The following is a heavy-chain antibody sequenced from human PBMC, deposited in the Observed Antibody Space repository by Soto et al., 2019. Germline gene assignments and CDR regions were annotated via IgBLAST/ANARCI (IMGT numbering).Heavy chain of an antibody. J-gene: IGHJ4*02. CDR1: GYTFTNFG. D-gene: IGHD3-16*01. V-gene: IGHV1-18*01. Sequence: QVQLVQSGAEVKKPGASVKVSCKTSGYTFTNFGLSWVRQAPGQGLEWMGWISADNGNTNYAQNFQGRVTMTTDTSTRTAYMELRSLRSDDTDVYYCGRGGTPIDYWGQGALVTVAS. CDR2: ISADNGNT. CDR3: GRGGTPIDY.